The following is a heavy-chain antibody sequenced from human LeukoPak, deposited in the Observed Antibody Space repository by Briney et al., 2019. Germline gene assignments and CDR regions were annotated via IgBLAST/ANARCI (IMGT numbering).Heavy chain of an antibody. D-gene: IGHD6-13*01. Sequence: GGSLRLSCAASGFTFSAYAMTWVRQAPGKGLEWVSAISGGSDNTYYADSVKGRFTISRDDSKNTLYLQMNSLRAEDTAVYYCAKLAADENTDDYWGQGTLVTISS. CDR2: ISGGSDNT. J-gene: IGHJ4*02. CDR3: AKLAADENTDDY. V-gene: IGHV3-23*01. CDR1: GFTFSAYA.